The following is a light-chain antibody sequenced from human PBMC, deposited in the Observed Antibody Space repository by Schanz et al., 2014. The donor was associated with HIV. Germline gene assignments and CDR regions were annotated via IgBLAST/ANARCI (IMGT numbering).Light chain of an antibody. Sequence: QSVLTQPPSASGTPGQRVIISCSGSSSNIGRNTVNWYQQFPGTAPKLIIHNNSERPSGVPDRFSGSKSGTSASLAISGLQSEDEADYYCASWDDSLTSLSWLFGGGTKLTVL. J-gene: IGLJ3*02. CDR3: ASWDDSLTSLSWL. V-gene: IGLV1-44*01. CDR2: NNS. CDR1: SSNIGRNT.